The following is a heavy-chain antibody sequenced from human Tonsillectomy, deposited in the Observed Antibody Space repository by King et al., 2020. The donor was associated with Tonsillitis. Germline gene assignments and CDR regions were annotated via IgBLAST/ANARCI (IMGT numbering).Heavy chain of an antibody. D-gene: IGHD4/OR15-4a*01. V-gene: IGHV3-33*05. CDR1: GFTFSSYD. Sequence: VQLVESGGGVVQPGRSLRLSCAASGFTFSSYDMYWVRQVPGKGLEWVAVITYDGSNKYYADSVKGRFTISRDNSKNTLYLQMNSLRAEDTAVYYCARDRDDYIFDYWGQGPLVTVSS. CDR2: ITYDGSNK. CDR3: ARDRDDYIFDY. J-gene: IGHJ4*02.